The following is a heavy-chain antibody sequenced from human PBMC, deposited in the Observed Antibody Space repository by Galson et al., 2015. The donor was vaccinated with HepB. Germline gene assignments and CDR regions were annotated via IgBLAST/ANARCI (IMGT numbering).Heavy chain of an antibody. J-gene: IGHJ5*02. V-gene: IGHV1-2*06. CDR2: ISPHSGGT. CDR3: AMYSSSWYDH. D-gene: IGHD6-13*01. Sequence: SVKVSCKASGYTISDYYIHWVRQAPGQGLEWMGRISPHSGGTNFAQKFQGRVTMTTDTSITTAYMELSRLTSDDTAVYYCAMYSSSWYDHWGQGTLVTVSS. CDR1: GYTISDYY.